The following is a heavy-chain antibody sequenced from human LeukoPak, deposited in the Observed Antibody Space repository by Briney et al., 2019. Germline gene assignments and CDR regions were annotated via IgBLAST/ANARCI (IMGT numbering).Heavy chain of an antibody. CDR1: GFTFSSYE. J-gene: IGHJ4*02. Sequence: PGGSLRLSCAASGFTFSSYEMNWVRQAPGKGLEWVSYISSSGSTIYYADSVKGRFTISRDNAKNSLYLQMNSLRAEDTAVYYCARGYYDFWSGWVNHFDYWGQGTLVTVSS. D-gene: IGHD3-3*01. CDR2: ISSSGSTI. CDR3: ARGYYDFWSGWVNHFDY. V-gene: IGHV3-48*03.